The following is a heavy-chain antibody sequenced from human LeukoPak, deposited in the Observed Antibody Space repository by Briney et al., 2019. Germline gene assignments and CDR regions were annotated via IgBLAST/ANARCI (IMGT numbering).Heavy chain of an antibody. J-gene: IGHJ3*02. CDR2: IHHSGST. CDR1: GGSLRGDNYS. CDR3: ARARYSYGDAFDI. Sequence: SETLSLTCTVSGGSLRGDNYSWTWIRQPPGRGLEWIGNIHHSGSTNYNPSLKSRVTISVDTSKNQFSLKLSSVTAADTAVYYCARARYSYGDAFDIWGQGTMVTVSS. V-gene: IGHV4-61*01. D-gene: IGHD5-18*01.